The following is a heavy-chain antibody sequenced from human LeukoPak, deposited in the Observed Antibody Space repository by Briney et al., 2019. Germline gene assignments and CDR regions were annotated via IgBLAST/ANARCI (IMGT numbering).Heavy chain of an antibody. V-gene: IGHV1-18*01. CDR3: ARDLARGYSYGYNAFDI. J-gene: IGHJ3*02. CDR2: ITAGNGNT. Sequence: ASVKDSCKDSGDNFNNYGIGCVRQAPRQGLEWMGWITAGNGNTNYAQKVQGRVTMTTDTSTSTAYMELRSLRSDDTAVYFCARDLARGYSYGYNAFDIWGQGTMVSVSS. CDR1: GDNFNNYG. D-gene: IGHD5-18*01.